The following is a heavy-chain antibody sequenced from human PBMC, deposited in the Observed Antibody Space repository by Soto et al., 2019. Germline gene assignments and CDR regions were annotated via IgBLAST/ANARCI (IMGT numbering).Heavy chain of an antibody. CDR1: GFTFSSNW. V-gene: IGHV3-74*01. J-gene: IGHJ6*03. CDR2: INSEGSST. CDR3: ARSLPYYYYYYYMDV. Sequence: EVQLEESGGGLVQPGGSLRLSCVASGFTFSSNWVHWVRQAPGKGLVWVARINSEGSSTTYADSVKGRFTISRDNGKNTLFMQMNSLRAEETAVYYCARSLPYYYYYYYMDVWGKGTTVTVSS.